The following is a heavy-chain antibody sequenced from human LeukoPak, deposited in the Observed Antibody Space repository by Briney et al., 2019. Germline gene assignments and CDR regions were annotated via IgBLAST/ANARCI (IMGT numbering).Heavy chain of an antibody. CDR2: ISSSSSTI. V-gene: IGHV3-48*01. J-gene: IGHJ4*02. Sequence: PGGSLRLSCAASGFTFSSYSMNWVRQAPGKGLEWVSYISSSSSTIYYADSVKGRFTISRDNAKNSLYLQMNSLRAEDTAVYYCATYRVRHMNSLDYWGRGTLVTVSS. D-gene: IGHD2-21*01. CDR1: GFTFSSYS. CDR3: ATYRVRHMNSLDY.